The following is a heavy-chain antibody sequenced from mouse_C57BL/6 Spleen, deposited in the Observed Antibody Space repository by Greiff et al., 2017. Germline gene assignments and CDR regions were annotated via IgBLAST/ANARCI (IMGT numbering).Heavy chain of an antibody. V-gene: IGHV5-6*01. CDR3: ARHGATRYYCDY. J-gene: IGHJ2*01. CDR2: ISSGGSYT. CDR1: GFTFSSYG. Sequence: EVQRVESGGDLVKPGGSLKLSCAASGFTFSSYGMSWVRQTPDKRLEWVATISSGGSYTYYPDSVKGRFTISRDNAKNTLYLQMSSLKSEDTAMYYCARHGATRYYCDYWGQGTTLTVSS.